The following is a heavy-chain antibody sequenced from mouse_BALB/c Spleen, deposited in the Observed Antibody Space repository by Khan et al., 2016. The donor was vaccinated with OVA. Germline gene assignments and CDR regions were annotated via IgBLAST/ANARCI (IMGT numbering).Heavy chain of an antibody. CDR1: GYTFTSYT. V-gene: IGHV1-4*01. Sequence: LLPSGAELARPGASVKMSCKASGYTFTSYTIHWIKLRPGQGLEWIGYINPSNGYTNYTQKFKDKATLTADKSSTTAYMQLSSLPSDDSAVLNFERDGAEKRNDGWFAYRGQGKEVTV. D-gene: IGHD2-14*01. J-gene: IGHJ3*01. CDR2: INPSNGYT. CDR3: ERDGAEKRNDGWFAY.